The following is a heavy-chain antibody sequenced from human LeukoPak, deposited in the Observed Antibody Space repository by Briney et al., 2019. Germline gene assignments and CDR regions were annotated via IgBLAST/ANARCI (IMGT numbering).Heavy chain of an antibody. CDR3: TTGLAF. Sequence: GGSLRLSCAASGFTFTYAWMSWVRQAPGKGLEWVGRINTKSDGGTIDYAAPLKGRFTISRDDSKNTVFLQMNSLKSEDTAVYYCTTGLAFWGQGTLVTVFS. J-gene: IGHJ4*02. CDR1: GFTFTYAW. D-gene: IGHD2-21*01. V-gene: IGHV3-15*01. CDR2: INTKSDGGTI.